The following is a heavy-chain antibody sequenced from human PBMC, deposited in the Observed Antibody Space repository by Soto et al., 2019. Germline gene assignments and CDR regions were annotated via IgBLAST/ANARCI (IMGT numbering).Heavy chain of an antibody. CDR1: GGTFSSYA. Sequence: SVKVSCKASGGTFSSYAISWVRQAPGQGLEWMGGIIPIFGTANYAQKFQGRVTITADESTSTAYMELSSLRSEDTAVYYCARKGPSGTQPLDYWGQGTLVTVSS. V-gene: IGHV1-69*13. CDR2: IIPIFGTA. J-gene: IGHJ4*02. CDR3: ARKGPSGTQPLDY. D-gene: IGHD3-10*01.